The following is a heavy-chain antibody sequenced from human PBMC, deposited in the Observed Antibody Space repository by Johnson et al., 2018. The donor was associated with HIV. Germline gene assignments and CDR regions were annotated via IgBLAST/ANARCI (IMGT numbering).Heavy chain of an antibody. J-gene: IGHJ3*02. CDR2: ISWNSGSI. CDR1: GFTFDDYA. CDR3: AKSLIAVAGGGGAFDI. D-gene: IGHD6-19*01. Sequence: VRLVESGGGLVQPGRSLRLSCAASGFTFDDYAMHWVRQAPGKGLEWVSGISWNSGSIGYADSVNGRFTISRDNAKNSLYLQMNSLRAEDTALYYCAKSLIAVAGGGGAFDIWGQGTMVTVSS. V-gene: IGHV3-9*01.